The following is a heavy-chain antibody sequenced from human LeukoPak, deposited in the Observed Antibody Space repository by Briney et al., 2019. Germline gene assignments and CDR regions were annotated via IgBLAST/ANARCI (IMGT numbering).Heavy chain of an antibody. V-gene: IGHV4-59*08. J-gene: IGHJ6*02. D-gene: IGHD5-12*01. CDR3: ARLTRGRGYSGYDYYYYYGMDV. CDR2: IYYSGST. CDR1: GGSISSYY. Sequence: SETLSLTCTVSGGSISSYYWSWIRQPPGKRLEWIGYIYYSGSTNYNPSLKSRVTISVDTSKNQFSLKLSSVTAADTAVYYCARLTRGRGYSGYDYYYYYGMDVWGQGTTVTVSS.